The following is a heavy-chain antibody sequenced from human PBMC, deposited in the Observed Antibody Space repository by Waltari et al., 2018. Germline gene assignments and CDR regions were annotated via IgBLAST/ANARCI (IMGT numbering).Heavy chain of an antibody. D-gene: IGHD2-15*01. CDR1: GGSFRGYY. V-gene: IGHV4-34*01. CDR3: VRLEDCTGPGGNCYSGDPFAMDV. J-gene: IGHJ6*02. Sequence: QVHLQQWGAGFLQPSETLSLTCAVYGGSFRGYYWGWVRQPPGKGLEWIGEINLSPNSNYNPSLRSRVSMSVDTSKNQFSLKLSSVTAADTAVYYCVRLEDCTGPGGNCYSGDPFAMDVWGQGATVTVSS. CDR2: INLSPNS.